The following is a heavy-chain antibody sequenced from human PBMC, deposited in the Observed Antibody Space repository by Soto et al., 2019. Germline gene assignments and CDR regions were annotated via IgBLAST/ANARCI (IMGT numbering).Heavy chain of an antibody. Sequence: ASVKVSCKASGGTFSSYTISWVRQAPGQGLEWMGRIIPILGIANYAQKFQGRVTITADKSTSTAYMELSSLRSEDTAVYYCARAGFVDLSGYDLQYWGQGTLVTVSS. V-gene: IGHV1-69*02. J-gene: IGHJ4*02. CDR1: GGTFSSYT. CDR3: ARAGFVDLSGYDLQY. D-gene: IGHD5-12*01. CDR2: IIPILGIA.